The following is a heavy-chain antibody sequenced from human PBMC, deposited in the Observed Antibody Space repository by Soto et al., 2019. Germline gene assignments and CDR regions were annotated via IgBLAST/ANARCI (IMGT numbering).Heavy chain of an antibody. J-gene: IGHJ5*02. CDR3: AGAPTTVVTPFGP. Sequence: ASVKVSCKASGGTFSSYAISWVRQAPGQGLEWMGGIIPIFGTANYAQKFQGRVTITADRSTSTAYMELSSLRSEDTAVYYWAGAPTTVVTPFGPSGHGTLVTVAS. V-gene: IGHV1-69*06. D-gene: IGHD4-4*01. CDR2: IIPIFGTA. CDR1: GGTFSSYA.